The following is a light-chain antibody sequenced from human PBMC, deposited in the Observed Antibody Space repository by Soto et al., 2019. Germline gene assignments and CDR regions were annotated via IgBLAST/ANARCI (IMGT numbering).Light chain of an antibody. Sequence: EIVLPQSPATLSLSPGERATLSCRASQSISSNLAWYQQKPGQAPRLLMFRTSSRATGFPARFSGSGSGTEFYLTISSLQSEDFGVYYCQQYNNWPRATFGGGTKVDIK. CDR1: QSISSN. J-gene: IGKJ4*01. V-gene: IGKV3-15*01. CDR3: QQYNNWPRAT. CDR2: RTS.